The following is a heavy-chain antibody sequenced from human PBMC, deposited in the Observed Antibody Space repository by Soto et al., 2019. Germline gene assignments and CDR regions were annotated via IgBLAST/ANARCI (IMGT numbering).Heavy chain of an antibody. D-gene: IGHD2-2*01. V-gene: IGHV3-74*01. Sequence: GSLRLSCAASGFTLSNYAMSWVRQAPGKGLVWVSRINSDGSSTNYADSVKGLLTISRDNAKNTLYLQINSMRAEDTAVYYRTTGIKVPATALFDYLGQGTLVTVSS. CDR3: TTGIKVPATALFDY. CDR2: INSDGSST. CDR1: GFTLSNYA. J-gene: IGHJ4*02.